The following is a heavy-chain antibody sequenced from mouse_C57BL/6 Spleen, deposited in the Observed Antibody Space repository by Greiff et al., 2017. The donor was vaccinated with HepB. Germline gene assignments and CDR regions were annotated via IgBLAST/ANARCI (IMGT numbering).Heavy chain of an antibody. CDR3: TAYYGSSQYYFDY. CDR2: IDPENGDT. Sequence: EVRLQQSGAELVRPGASVKLSCTASGFNIKDDYMHWVKQRPEQGLEWIGWIDPENGDTEYASKFQGKATITADTSSNTAYLQLSSLTSEDTAVYYCTAYYGSSQYYFDYWGQGTTLTVSS. V-gene: IGHV14-4*01. CDR1: GFNIKDDY. J-gene: IGHJ2*01. D-gene: IGHD1-1*01.